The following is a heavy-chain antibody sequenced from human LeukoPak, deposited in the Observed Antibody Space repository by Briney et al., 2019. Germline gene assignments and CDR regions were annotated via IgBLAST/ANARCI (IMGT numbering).Heavy chain of an antibody. CDR1: GYTLTELS. J-gene: IGHJ1*01. Sequence: ASAKVSCKVSGYTLTELSMHWVRQAPGKGLEWMGGFDPEDGETIYAQKFQGRVTMTEDTSTDTAYMELSSLRSEDTAVYYCARGRDTGSYVLREFQHWGQGTLVTVSS. CDR2: FDPEDGET. D-gene: IGHD1-26*01. V-gene: IGHV1-24*01. CDR3: ARGRDTGSYVLREFQH.